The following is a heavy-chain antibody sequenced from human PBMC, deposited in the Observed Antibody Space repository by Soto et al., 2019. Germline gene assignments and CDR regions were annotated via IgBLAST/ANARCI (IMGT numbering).Heavy chain of an antibody. J-gene: IGHJ6*02. D-gene: IGHD7-27*01. CDR1: GFTFSSYA. Sequence: EVQLLESGGGLVQPGGSLRLSCAASGFTFSSYAMSWVRQAPGKGLEWVSAITGSGGRTYFADSVKGRFTISRDNSKNTLYLQMNSLRAEATAVYYCAKGLTGAPYYAMDVWGQGTTVTVSS. CDR2: ITGSGGRT. V-gene: IGHV3-23*01. CDR3: AKGLTGAPYYAMDV.